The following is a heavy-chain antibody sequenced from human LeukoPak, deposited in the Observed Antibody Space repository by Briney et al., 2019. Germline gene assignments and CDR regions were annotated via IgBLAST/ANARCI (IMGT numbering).Heavy chain of an antibody. CDR3: ARARVAAAGSIPDY. D-gene: IGHD6-13*01. Sequence: GGSLRLSRAASGFTFSIYSMNWVRQAPGKGLEWVSSISSSSSYIYYADSVKGRFTISRDNAKNSLYLQMNSLRAEDTAVYYCARARVAAAGSIPDYWGQGTLVTVSS. CDR1: GFTFSIYS. CDR2: ISSSSSYI. V-gene: IGHV3-21*01. J-gene: IGHJ4*02.